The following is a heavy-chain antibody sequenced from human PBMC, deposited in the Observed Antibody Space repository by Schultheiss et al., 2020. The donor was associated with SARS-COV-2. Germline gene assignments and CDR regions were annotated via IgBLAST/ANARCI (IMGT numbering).Heavy chain of an antibody. CDR1: GFTFSSNY. CDR2: FYNGGDT. J-gene: IGHJ4*02. CDR3: ARDFRPFSSSGGSCYFDY. D-gene: IGHD2-15*01. Sequence: GGSLRLSCAASGFTFSSNYMSWVRQAPGKGLEWVSVFYNGGDTYYADSVKGRFRISRDSSRNTLYLQMNSLRAEDTAVYYCARDFRPFSSSGGSCYFDYWGQGTLVTVSS. V-gene: IGHV3-66*01.